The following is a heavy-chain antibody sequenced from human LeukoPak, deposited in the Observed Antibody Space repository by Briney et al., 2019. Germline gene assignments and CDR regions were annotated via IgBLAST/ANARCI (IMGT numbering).Heavy chain of an antibody. V-gene: IGHV4-59*12. Sequence: SETLSLTCTVSGGSISSYYWSWIRQPPGKGLESIGYIYYTGNTKYNPSLKSRVTMSLDTSKNHFSLKVTSVTAADTAVYYCARGQSGYYDYWGQGTLVTVSS. CDR3: ARGQSGYYDY. D-gene: IGHD3-3*01. CDR2: IYYTGNT. CDR1: GGSISSYY. J-gene: IGHJ4*02.